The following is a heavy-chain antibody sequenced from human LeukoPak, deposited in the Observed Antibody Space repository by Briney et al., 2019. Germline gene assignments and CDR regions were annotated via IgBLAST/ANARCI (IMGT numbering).Heavy chain of an antibody. J-gene: IGHJ4*02. CDR2: IYGDGSFT. V-gene: IGHV3-74*01. D-gene: IGHD3-22*01. CDR3: ARVYETNGYLY. Sequence: GGSLRLSCAASGFTVSSNYMSWVRQAPGKGLVWVALIYGDGSFTRYADSVKGRFTISRDNAKNTVYLQMNSLRVEDTAVHYCARVYETNGYLYWGQGSLVTVSS. CDR1: GFTVSSNY.